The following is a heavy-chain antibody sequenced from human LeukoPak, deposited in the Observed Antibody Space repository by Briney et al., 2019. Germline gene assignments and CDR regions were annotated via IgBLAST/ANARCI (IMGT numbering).Heavy chain of an antibody. CDR3: AKSRPVYYGSGSYYLNPFDS. CDR2: ISGSGDST. V-gene: IGHV3-23*01. Sequence: GGSLRLSCTVSGFTVSSNSMSWVRQAPGKGLEWVSAISGSGDSTYSADSVKGRFTISRDNSKNTLYLQMNSLRAEDTAVYYCAKSRPVYYGSGSYYLNPFDSWGQGTLVTVSS. CDR1: GFTVSSNS. D-gene: IGHD3-10*01. J-gene: IGHJ4*02.